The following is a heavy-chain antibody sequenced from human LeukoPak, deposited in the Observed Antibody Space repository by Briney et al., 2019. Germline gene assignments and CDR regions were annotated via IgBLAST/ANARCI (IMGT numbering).Heavy chain of an antibody. CDR2: IIPIFGTA. D-gene: IGHD6-6*01. J-gene: IGHJ4*02. V-gene: IGHV1-69*05. CDR3: ARAGVRAARPPGFPFDY. Sequence: SVKVSCKASGGTLSSYAISWVRQAPGQGLEWMGGIIPIFGTANYAQKFQGRVTITTDESTSTAYMELSSLRSEDTAVYYCARAGVRAARPPGFPFDYWGQGTLVTVSS. CDR1: GGTLSSYA.